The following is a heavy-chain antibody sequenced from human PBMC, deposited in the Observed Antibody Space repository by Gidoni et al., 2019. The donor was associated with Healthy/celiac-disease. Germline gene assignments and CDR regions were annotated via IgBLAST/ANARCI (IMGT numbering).Heavy chain of an antibody. CDR1: GFTFSSYA. V-gene: IGHV3-23*01. Sequence: EVQLLESGGGWVQPGGSLRLSCEASGFTFSSYALSWVRQAPGKGLEWVSAICGSGGSTYYADSVKGRFTISRDNSKNTLYLQMNSLRAEDTAVYYCATSSGYPEWGQGTLVTVSS. D-gene: IGHD3-22*01. CDR2: ICGSGGST. J-gene: IGHJ4*02. CDR3: ATSSGYPE.